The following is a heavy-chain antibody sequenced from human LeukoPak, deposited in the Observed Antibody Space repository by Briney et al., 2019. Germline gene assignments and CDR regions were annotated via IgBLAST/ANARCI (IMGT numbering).Heavy chain of an antibody. CDR2: FYYSGST. CDR1: GGSISSHY. CDR3: ARGVRDQTIAVVAGPNWFDP. D-gene: IGHD6-19*01. J-gene: IGHJ5*02. Sequence: SETLSLTCTVSGGSISSHYWSWIRQPPGQGLEWIGYFYYSGSTNYNPSLQSRVTISVDTSKNHFSLKLTSVTAADTAVYYCARGVRDQTIAVVAGPNWFDPWGQGTLVTVSS. V-gene: IGHV4-59*11.